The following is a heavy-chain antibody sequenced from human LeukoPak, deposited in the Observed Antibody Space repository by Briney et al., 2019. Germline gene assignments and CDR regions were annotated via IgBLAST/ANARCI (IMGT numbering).Heavy chain of an antibody. CDR2: MNPNSGNT. Sequence: ASVEVSCKASGYTFTSYDINWVRQATGQGVEWMGWMNPNSGNTGYAQKFQGRVTMTRNTSISTAYMELSSLRSEDTAVYYCARGYSSGWYDFLVAPLDYYYYYMDVWGKGTTVTISS. CDR1: GYTFTSYD. CDR3: ARGYSSGWYDFLVAPLDYYYYYMDV. J-gene: IGHJ6*03. D-gene: IGHD6-19*01. V-gene: IGHV1-8*01.